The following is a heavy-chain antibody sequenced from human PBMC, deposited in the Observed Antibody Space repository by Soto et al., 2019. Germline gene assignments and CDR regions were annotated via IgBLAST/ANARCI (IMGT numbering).Heavy chain of an antibody. D-gene: IGHD3-16*01. Sequence: QITLRESGPSLVKPTQTLTLTCSFSGFSLSTGGLSVAWIRQPPGKALEWLALIYWDDDKRYSPSLDTRLTLSNDTTKNAVVLTMTNMDPADTGTYYCAHMNYDEASGSLGYHYGMSFSRQGTGVTASS. CDR3: AHMNYDEASGSLGYHYGMSF. J-gene: IGHJ6*02. V-gene: IGHV2-5*02. CDR2: IYWDDDK. CDR1: GFSLSTGGLS.